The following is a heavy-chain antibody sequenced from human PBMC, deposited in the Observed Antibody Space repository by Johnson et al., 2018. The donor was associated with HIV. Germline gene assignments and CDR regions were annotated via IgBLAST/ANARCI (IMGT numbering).Heavy chain of an antibody. Sequence: QVQLVESGGGVVQPGRSPRLACAASGFTFSSYPMHWVRQAPGKGLEWVAVISYDGSNKYYADSVKGRFTISRDNSKNTLYLQMNSLRAEDTAVYYCARGYNWNDFSIWGQGTVVTVS. CDR2: ISYDGSNK. CDR1: GFTFSSYP. CDR3: ARGYNWNDFSI. J-gene: IGHJ3*02. D-gene: IGHD1-1*01. V-gene: IGHV3-30*04.